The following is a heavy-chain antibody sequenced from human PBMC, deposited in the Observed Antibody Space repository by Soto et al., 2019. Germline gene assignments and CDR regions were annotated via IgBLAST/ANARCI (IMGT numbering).Heavy chain of an antibody. Sequence: LRLSCAASGFTFSNFGMHWVRQAPGKGLEWVAVISYDGSKKYYADSVKGRFTISRDNSKNTLYLQMNNLRAEDTAVYYCANTRSYWGQGTLVTVSS. CDR2: ISYDGSKK. V-gene: IGHV3-30*18. CDR1: GFTFSNFG. CDR3: ANTRSY. J-gene: IGHJ4*02.